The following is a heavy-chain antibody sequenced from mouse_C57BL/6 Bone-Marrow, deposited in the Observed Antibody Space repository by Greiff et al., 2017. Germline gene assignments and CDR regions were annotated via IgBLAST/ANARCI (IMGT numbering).Heavy chain of an antibody. J-gene: IGHJ3*01. CDR2: IDPETGGT. CDR3: TRKCYYNGSSFAY. CDR1: GYTFTDYE. D-gene: IGHD1-1*01. V-gene: IGHV1-15*01. Sequence: QVQLKESGAELVRPGASVTLSCKASGYTFTDYEMHWVKQTPVPGLEWIGAIDPETGGTAYNQKFKGKAILTADKSSSTAYMELRSLTSEYSAVYYGTRKCYYNGSSFAYWGQGTLVTVSA.